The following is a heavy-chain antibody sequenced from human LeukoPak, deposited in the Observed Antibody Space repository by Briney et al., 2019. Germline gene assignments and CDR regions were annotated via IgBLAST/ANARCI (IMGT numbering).Heavy chain of an antibody. Sequence: SETLSLTCAVYGGSFNGYHWSWTRQPPGKGLEWIGEINHSESTNYDPSLKSRVTISLDTSQNQFSLKLSSVTAADTAVYYCARHGGRYYGSGSYYWFDPWGQGTLVTVSS. J-gene: IGHJ5*02. CDR1: GGSFNGYH. CDR2: INHSEST. CDR3: ARHGGRYYGSGSYYWFDP. D-gene: IGHD3-10*01. V-gene: IGHV4-34*01.